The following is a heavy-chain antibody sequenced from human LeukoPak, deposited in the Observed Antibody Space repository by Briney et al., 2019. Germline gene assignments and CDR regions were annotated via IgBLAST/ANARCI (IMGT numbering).Heavy chain of an antibody. Sequence: ASVKVSCKASGYTFTGYYMHWVRQAPGQGLEWMGWINPNSGGTNYAQKFQGRVTMNRDTSISTAYMELSRLRSDETAVYYCARDHITKDYYYMDVWGKGTTVTVSS. CDR1: GYTFTGYY. D-gene: IGHD3-3*01. CDR2: INPNSGGT. V-gene: IGHV1-2*02. CDR3: ARDHITKDYYYMDV. J-gene: IGHJ6*03.